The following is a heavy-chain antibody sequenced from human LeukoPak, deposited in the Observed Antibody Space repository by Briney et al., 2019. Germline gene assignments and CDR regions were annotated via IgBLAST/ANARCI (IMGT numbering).Heavy chain of an antibody. Sequence: PGGSLRLSCAASGFTFSSYGMHWVRQAPGKGLEWVTVISYDGSNKYYADSVKGRFTISRDNPKNTLYLQMNSLRAEDTAVYYCAKDYKYQIYYYYGMDVWGQGTTVTVSS. V-gene: IGHV3-30*18. CDR1: GFTFSSYG. D-gene: IGHD3-10*01. J-gene: IGHJ6*02. CDR3: AKDYKYQIYYYYGMDV. CDR2: ISYDGSNK.